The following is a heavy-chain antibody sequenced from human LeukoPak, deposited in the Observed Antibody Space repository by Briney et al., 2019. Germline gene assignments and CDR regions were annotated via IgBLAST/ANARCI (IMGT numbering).Heavy chain of an antibody. V-gene: IGHV3-30-3*01. D-gene: IGHD6-13*01. J-gene: IGHJ6*02. CDR3: ASSLSPYGNSSSWYFYGYYYYGMDV. CDR2: ISYDGSNK. Sequence: GGSLRLSCAASGFTFSSYAMHWVRLAPGKGLEWVAVISYDGSNKYYADSVKGRFTISRDNSKNTLYLQMNSLRAEDTAVYYCASSLSPYGNSSSWYFYGYYYYGMDVWGQGTTVTVSS. CDR1: GFTFSSYA.